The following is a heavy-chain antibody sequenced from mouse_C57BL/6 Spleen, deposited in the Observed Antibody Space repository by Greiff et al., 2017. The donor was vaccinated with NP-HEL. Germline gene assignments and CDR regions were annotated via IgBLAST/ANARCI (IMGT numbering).Heavy chain of an antibody. CDR1: GFTFSSYA. V-gene: IGHV5-4*01. CDR3: ARDYSNTFAY. D-gene: IGHD2-5*01. Sequence: EVQLQESGGGLVKPGGSLKLSCAASGFTFSSYAMSWVRQTPEKRLEWVATISDGGSYTYYPDNVKGRFTISRDNAKNNLYLQMSHLKSEDTAMYYCARDYSNTFAYWGQGTLVTVSA. J-gene: IGHJ3*01. CDR2: ISDGGSYT.